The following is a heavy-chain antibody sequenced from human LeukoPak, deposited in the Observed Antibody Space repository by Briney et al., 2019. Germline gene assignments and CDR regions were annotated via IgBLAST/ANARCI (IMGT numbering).Heavy chain of an antibody. Sequence: ASVKVSCKASGYTFTGYYMHWVRQAPGQGLEWMGWINLNSGGTNYAQKFQDRVTMTRDTSISTAYMELSRLRFDDTAVYYCARSPDILTGENFDYWGQGTLVTVSS. D-gene: IGHD3-9*01. V-gene: IGHV1-2*02. CDR1: GYTFTGYY. CDR3: ARSPDILTGENFDY. J-gene: IGHJ4*02. CDR2: INLNSGGT.